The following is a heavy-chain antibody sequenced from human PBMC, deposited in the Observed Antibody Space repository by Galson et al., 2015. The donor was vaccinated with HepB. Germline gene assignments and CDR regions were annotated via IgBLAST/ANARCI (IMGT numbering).Heavy chain of an antibody. CDR1: GGPITSNNW. CDR2: IYHYGIT. D-gene: IGHD1-26*01. J-gene: IGHJ4*02. CDR3: AREATFDTVHFLDY. V-gene: IGHV4-4*02. Sequence: SETLSLTCAVSGGPITSNNWWSWVRQSPGKGLEWIGEIYHYGITNYNPSLKSRVTMSIDNSKNQFTLKLYSVTAADTALYYCAREATFDTVHFLDYWGQGALVTVSS.